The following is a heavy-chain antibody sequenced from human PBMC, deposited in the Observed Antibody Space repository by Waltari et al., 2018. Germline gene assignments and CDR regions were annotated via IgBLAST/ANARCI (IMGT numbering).Heavy chain of an antibody. V-gene: IGHV3-9*01. D-gene: IGHD5-18*01. CDR3: AKDRVDTAMVTLFDY. CDR2: ISWNSGSI. Sequence: EVQLVESGGGLVQPGRSLRLSCAASGFTFADYAMHWVRQAPGKGLEWVSGISWNSGSIGYADSVKGRFTISRDNAKNSLYLQMNSLRAEDTALYYCAKDRVDTAMVTLFDYWGQGTLVTVSS. CDR1: GFTFADYA. J-gene: IGHJ4*02.